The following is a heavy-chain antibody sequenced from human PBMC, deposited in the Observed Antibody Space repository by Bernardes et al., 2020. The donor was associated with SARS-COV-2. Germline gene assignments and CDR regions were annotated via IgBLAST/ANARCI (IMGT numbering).Heavy chain of an antibody. J-gene: IGHJ4*02. CDR3: SRAILSGGKYYFDY. Sequence: GGSLRLSCATSGFTFGDSGMSWFRQAPGKGLEWVGFIRRKANGTTPEYAASVKGRFTISRDDSKSAAYLQMSSLKTEDSAVYYCSRAILSGGKYYFDYWGQGTLVTVSS. CDR1: GFTFGDSG. D-gene: IGHD3-9*01. CDR2: IRRKANGTTP. V-gene: IGHV3-49*03.